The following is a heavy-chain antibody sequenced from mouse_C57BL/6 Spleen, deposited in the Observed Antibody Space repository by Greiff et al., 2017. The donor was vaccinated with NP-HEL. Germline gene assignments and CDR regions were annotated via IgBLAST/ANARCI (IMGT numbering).Heavy chain of an antibody. J-gene: IGHJ4*01. V-gene: IGHV1-80*01. Sequence: QVQLKQSGAELVKPGASVKISCKASGYAFSSYWMNWVKQRPGKGLEWIGQIYPGDGDTNYNGKFKGKATLTADKSSSTAYMQLSSLTSEDSAVYFCARRGDGYYYAMDYWGQGTSVTVSS. D-gene: IGHD2-3*01. CDR3: ARRGDGYYYAMDY. CDR2: IYPGDGDT. CDR1: GYAFSSYW.